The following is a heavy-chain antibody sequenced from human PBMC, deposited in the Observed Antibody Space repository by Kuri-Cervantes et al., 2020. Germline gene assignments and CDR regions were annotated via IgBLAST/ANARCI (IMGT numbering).Heavy chain of an antibody. CDR2: ISYDGSNK. D-gene: IGHD6-19*01. CDR1: GFTFSSYA. J-gene: IGHJ4*02. V-gene: IGHV3-30-3*01. CDR3: ARGNSSGWFDY. Sequence: GESLKISCAASGFTFSSYAMYWVRQAPGKGLEWVAVISYDGSNKYYADSVKGRFTISRDNSKNTLYLQMNSLRAEDTAVYYCARGNSSGWFDYWGQGTLVTVSS.